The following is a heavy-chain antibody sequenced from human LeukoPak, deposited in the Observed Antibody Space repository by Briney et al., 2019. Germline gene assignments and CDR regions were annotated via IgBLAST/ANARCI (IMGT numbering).Heavy chain of an antibody. J-gene: IGHJ4*02. CDR1: GFTFRSYA. Sequence: PGGSLRLSCAASGFTFRSYAMTWVRQAPGKGLEWVSTINYGGTFYAESVKGRFTISRDNSKNTLYLQMNSLRAEDTAVYYCSKDHTGGDHRVRSEGYWGQGALVTVTS. CDR3: SKDHTGGDHRVRSEGY. CDR2: INYGGT. D-gene: IGHD3-10*01. V-gene: IGHV3-23*01.